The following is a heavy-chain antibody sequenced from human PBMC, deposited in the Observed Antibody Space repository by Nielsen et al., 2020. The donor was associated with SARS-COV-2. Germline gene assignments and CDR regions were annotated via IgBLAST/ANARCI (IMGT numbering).Heavy chain of an antibody. Sequence: GGSLRLSCSASGFTFSSYAMHWVRQAPGKGLEYVSAISSNGGSIYYADSVKGRFTISRDNAKNSLYLQMNSLRAEDTAVYYCARDLRATKYYYDSSGYYYDCWGQGTLVTVPS. CDR1: GFTFSSYA. V-gene: IGHV3-64*04. CDR3: ARDLRATKYYYDSSGYYYDC. CDR2: ISSNGGSI. J-gene: IGHJ4*02. D-gene: IGHD3-22*01.